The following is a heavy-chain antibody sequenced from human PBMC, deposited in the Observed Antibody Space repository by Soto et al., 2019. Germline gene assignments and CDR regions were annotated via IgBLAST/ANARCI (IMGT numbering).Heavy chain of an antibody. J-gene: IGHJ4*02. CDR1: GYTFNTYN. CDR2: INPSIGST. V-gene: IGHV1-46*02. D-gene: IGHD6-13*01. Sequence: ASVKVSCKASGYTFNTYNMYWVRQAPGQGLEWMGVINPSIGSTNYAQKFQGRVTITRDTSASTAYMELSSLRSEDTAVYYCARGIAPYYFDYWGQGTLVTVSS. CDR3: ARGIAPYYFDY.